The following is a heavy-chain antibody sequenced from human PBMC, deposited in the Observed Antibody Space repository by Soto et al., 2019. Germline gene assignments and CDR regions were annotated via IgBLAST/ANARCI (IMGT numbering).Heavy chain of an antibody. CDR1: GGSISSSNW. Sequence: QVQLQESGPGLVKPSGTLSLTCAVSGGSISSSNWWSWVRQPPGKGLEWIGEIYHSGSTNYNPSPKSRGTITGDKAKNHCSLKLGSVTAADTAVYYCARAAMGGSSWPFDYWGRGTRVTVSS. V-gene: IGHV4-4*02. CDR2: IYHSGST. CDR3: ARAAMGGSSWPFDY. J-gene: IGHJ4*02. D-gene: IGHD6-13*01.